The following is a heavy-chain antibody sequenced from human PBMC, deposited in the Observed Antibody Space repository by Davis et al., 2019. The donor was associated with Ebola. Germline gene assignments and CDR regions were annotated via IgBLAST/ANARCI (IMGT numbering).Heavy chain of an antibody. Sequence: GESLKISCVASGFTFSDYYMSWIRQAPGKGLEWVSYISSSSSYTNYADSVKGRFTISRDNAKNTLYLQMNSLRAEDTAVYYCARGATVVKALDYWGQGTLVTVSS. V-gene: IGHV3-11*06. J-gene: IGHJ4*02. D-gene: IGHD4-23*01. CDR1: GFTFSDYY. CDR2: ISSSSSYT. CDR3: ARGATVVKALDY.